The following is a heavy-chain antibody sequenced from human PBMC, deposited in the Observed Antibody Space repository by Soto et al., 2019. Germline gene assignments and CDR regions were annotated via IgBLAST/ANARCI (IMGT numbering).Heavy chain of an antibody. D-gene: IGHD5-12*01. CDR1: GFTFSDYY. CDR2: ISSSGSTI. CDR3: ERDPRERPVATHLGY. J-gene: IGHJ4*02. V-gene: IGHV3-11*01. Sequence: GGSLRLSCAASGFTFSDYYMSWIRQAPGKGLEWVSYISSSGSTIYYADSVKGRFTISRDNAKNSLYLQMNSLRAEDTAVYYCERDPRERPVATHLGYWGQGTLVTVSS.